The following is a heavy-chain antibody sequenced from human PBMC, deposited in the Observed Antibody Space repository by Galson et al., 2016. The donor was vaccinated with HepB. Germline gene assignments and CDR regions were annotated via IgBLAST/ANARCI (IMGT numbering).Heavy chain of an antibody. CDR1: GYTFTNRW. CDR2: IYPGDSDT. V-gene: IGHV5-51*01. CDR3: AIMGSRGWYQCYYGMDT. D-gene: IGHD6-19*01. Sequence: QSGAEVKKPGESLKISCKAFGYTFTNRWIGWVRQMPGKGLEWMGIIYPGDSDTTYSSSFQGQVTISVDKSINTAYLQWSSLKASDTAMYYCAIMGSRGWYQCYYGMDTWGQGTTVTVSS. J-gene: IGHJ6*02.